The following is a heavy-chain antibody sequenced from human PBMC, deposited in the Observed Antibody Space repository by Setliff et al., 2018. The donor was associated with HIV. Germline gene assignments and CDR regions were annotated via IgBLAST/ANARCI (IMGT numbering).Heavy chain of an antibody. CDR2: IYYTGTT. CDR3: ARVMIGYSGYDAFDY. D-gene: IGHD5-12*01. CDR1: GGSISSRSNY. V-gene: IGHV4-39*07. J-gene: IGHJ4*02. Sequence: SETLSLTCTVSGGSISSRSNYWGWIRQPPGKGLEWIGTIYYTGTTFYNPSLRSRVTISLDTSKNQFSLKLSSVTAEDTAVYYCARVMIGYSGYDAFDYWGQGTLVTVSS.